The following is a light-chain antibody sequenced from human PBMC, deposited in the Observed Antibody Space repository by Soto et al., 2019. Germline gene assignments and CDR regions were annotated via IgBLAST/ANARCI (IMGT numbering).Light chain of an antibody. CDR3: QQYYSFPRT. V-gene: IGKV1-27*01. Sequence: DIQMTQSPSSLSASVGDRVTITCRASPGIINYLAWYQQKPGKVPKLLSYAASTLQSGVPSRFSGSGSGTEFTLTISSLQPEDVATYYCQQYYSFPRTFGQGTKVDIK. CDR2: AAS. CDR1: PGIINY. J-gene: IGKJ1*01.